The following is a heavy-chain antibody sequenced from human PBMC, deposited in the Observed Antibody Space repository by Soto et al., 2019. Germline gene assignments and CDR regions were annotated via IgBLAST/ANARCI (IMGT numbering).Heavy chain of an antibody. V-gene: IGHV2-5*02. D-gene: IGHD6-25*01. CDR3: ARFLAAEIFDC. CDR1: GFSLSTSGVG. J-gene: IGHJ4*02. CDR2: IYWDDDK. Sequence: QITLKESGPTLVKPTQTLTLTCTFSGFSLSTSGVGVGWIRQPPGKAPEWLALIYWDDDKRYSPSLKSRLTITKDTSKNQVVLTMTNMDPVDTATYYCARFLAAEIFDCWGQGTLVTVSS.